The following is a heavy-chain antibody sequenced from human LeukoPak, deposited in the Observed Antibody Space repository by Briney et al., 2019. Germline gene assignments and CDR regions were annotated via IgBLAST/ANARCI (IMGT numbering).Heavy chain of an antibody. J-gene: IGHJ4*02. V-gene: IGHV4-59*01. CDR3: ARGVNSGYFDY. Sequence: SETLSLTCAVYGGSFSGYYWTWIRQPPGKGLEWIGYIYYSGSTNYNPSLKSRVTISVDTSKNQFSLKLTSVTAADTAVYYCARGVNSGYFDYCGQGTLVTVSS. CDR1: GGSFSGYY. D-gene: IGHD1-26*01. CDR2: IYYSGST.